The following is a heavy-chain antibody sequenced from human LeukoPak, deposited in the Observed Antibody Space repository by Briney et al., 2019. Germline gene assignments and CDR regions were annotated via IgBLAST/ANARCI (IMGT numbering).Heavy chain of an antibody. CDR1: GDSVSSNSAA. CDR2: TYYRSKWYN. D-gene: IGHD1-26*01. Sequence: SQTLSLTCAISGDSVSSNSAAWNWIRQSPSRGLEWLGRTYYRSKWYNAYAESVKSRITINPDTSKNQFSLQLNSVTPEDTAVYYCARVMEYSGSWNWVDYWGQGTLVTVSS. V-gene: IGHV6-1*01. J-gene: IGHJ5*01. CDR3: ARVMEYSGSWNWVDY.